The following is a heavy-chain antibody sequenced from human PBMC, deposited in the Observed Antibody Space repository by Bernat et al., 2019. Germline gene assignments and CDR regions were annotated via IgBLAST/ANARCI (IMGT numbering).Heavy chain of an antibody. J-gene: IGHJ4*02. Sequence: QVQLVQSGAEVKKPGASVKVSCKSSGYTFTSYAMHWVRQAPGQRLEWMGWINAGNGNTKYSQKLQGRVTMTTDTSTSTAYMELRSLRSDDTAVYYCARLAAAGNVDYWGQGTLVTVSS. V-gene: IGHV1-3*01. CDR1: GYTFTSYA. CDR3: ARLAAAGNVDY. D-gene: IGHD6-13*01. CDR2: INAGNGNT.